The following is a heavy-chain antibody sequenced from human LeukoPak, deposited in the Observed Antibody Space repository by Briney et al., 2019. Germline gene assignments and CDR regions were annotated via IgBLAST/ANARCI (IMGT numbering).Heavy chain of an antibody. J-gene: IGHJ4*02. V-gene: IGHV3-21*01. CDR2: ISSSSSHI. CDR1: GFTFSSYA. D-gene: IGHD2-2*01. CDR3: ARGGCSSASCAFDY. Sequence: PGGSLRLSCAAPGFTFSSYAMSWVRQAPGKGLEWVSSISSSSSHIYYADSVKGRFTISRDNAKNSLYLQMNSLRAEDTAVYYCARGGCSSASCAFDYWGQGTLVTVSS.